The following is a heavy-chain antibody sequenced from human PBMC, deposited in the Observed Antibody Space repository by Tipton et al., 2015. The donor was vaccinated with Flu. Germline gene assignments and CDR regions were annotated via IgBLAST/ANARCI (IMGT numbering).Heavy chain of an antibody. CDR1: GYRFSNFW. CDR3: AKISGAICDETTCHHSPRTFYES. V-gene: IGHV5-51*01. Sequence: EVQLVQSGAEVKKPGESLRISCEGSGYRFSNFWIAWVRQMPGQGLECVGVIYPGDFDTRYTPSFQGRVTISVDKSIDTAYLQWADLMVSDTAMYYCAKISGAICDETTCHHSPRTFYESWGQGTPVTVSS. D-gene: IGHD2/OR15-2a*01. CDR2: IYPGDFDT. J-gene: IGHJ5*02.